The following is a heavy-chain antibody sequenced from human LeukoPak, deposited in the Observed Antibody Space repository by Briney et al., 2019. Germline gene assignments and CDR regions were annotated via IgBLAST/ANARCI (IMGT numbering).Heavy chain of an antibody. CDR2: ICTSGST. V-gene: IGHV4-61*02. CDR3: ARDQDGSGSLWDY. D-gene: IGHD3-10*01. CDR1: GGSISSGSYY. J-gene: IGHJ4*02. Sequence: PSQTLSLTCTVSGGSISSGSYYWSWIRQPAGKGLEWIGRICTSGSTNYNPSLKSRVTISVDTSKNQFSLKLSSVTAADTAVYYCARDQDGSGSLWDYWGQGTLVTVSS.